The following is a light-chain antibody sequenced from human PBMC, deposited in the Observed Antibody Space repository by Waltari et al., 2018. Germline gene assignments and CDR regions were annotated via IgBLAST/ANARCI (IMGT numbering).Light chain of an antibody. V-gene: IGLV3-19*01. CDR3: NTRDTTDNHLL. J-gene: IGLJ3*02. CDR1: SLTTYY. CDR2: GDN. Sequence: SSELTQDPGVSVALGQTVRITCQGDSLTTYYPSWYQQKPGQAPLLVLYGDNKRPSWIPDRVSGSTSGNTASLTITGAQAEDEADYYCNTRDTTDNHLLFGGGTKLTVL.